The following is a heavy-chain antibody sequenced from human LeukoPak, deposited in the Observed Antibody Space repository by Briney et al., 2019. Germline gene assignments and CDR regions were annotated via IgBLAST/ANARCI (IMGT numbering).Heavy chain of an antibody. D-gene: IGHD6-19*01. V-gene: IGHV1-18*01. CDR2: ISAYNGNT. J-gene: IGHJ4*02. CDR1: GYPFTNHG. Sequence: ASVKVSCKTSGYPFTNHGVSWVRQAPGQGLEWMGWISAYNGNTNYAQKLQGRVTMTTDTSTNTAYMELRSLRSDDTAVYYCARSSSGWQDDYWGQGTLVTVSS. CDR3: ARSSSGWQDDY.